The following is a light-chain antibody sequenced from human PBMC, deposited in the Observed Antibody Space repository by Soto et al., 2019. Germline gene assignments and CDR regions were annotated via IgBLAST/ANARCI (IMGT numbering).Light chain of an antibody. CDR1: SRDVGGYNY. V-gene: IGLV2-14*01. J-gene: IGLJ1*01. CDR2: EVS. Sequence: QSALTQPASVSGSPGQSITISCPGTSRDVGGYNYVSWYQQHPGKAPKLIIYEVSNRPSGVSNRFSGSKSGNTASLTISGLQAEDEADYYCSSYTSSSTPYVFGTGTKVTVL. CDR3: SSYTSSSTPYV.